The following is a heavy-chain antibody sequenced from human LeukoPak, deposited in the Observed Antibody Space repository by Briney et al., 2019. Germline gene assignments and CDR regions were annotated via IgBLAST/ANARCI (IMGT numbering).Heavy chain of an antibody. CDR1: GGSFSGYY. Sequence: PSETLSLTCAVYGGSFSGYYWSWIRQHPGKGLEWIGYIYYSGSTYYNPSLKSRVTISVDTSKNQFSLKLSSVTAADTAVYYCARDKSYDSSGFDYRGQGTLVTVSS. J-gene: IGHJ4*02. V-gene: IGHV4-31*11. D-gene: IGHD3-22*01. CDR2: IYYSGST. CDR3: ARDKSYDSSGFDY.